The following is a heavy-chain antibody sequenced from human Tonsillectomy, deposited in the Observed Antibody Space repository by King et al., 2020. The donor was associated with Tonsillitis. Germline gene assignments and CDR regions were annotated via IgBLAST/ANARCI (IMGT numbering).Heavy chain of an antibody. D-gene: IGHD3-9*01. CDR2: ISWDGGST. CDR1: GFIFDDYT. V-gene: IGHV3-43*01. CDR3: AKGRSYYDILTGFDY. Sequence: VQLVESGGVVVHPGGSLRLSCAASGFIFDDYTMQWVRQAPGKGLEWVSLISWDGGSTYYADSVKGRFTISRDRSENSLYLQMNSLRTEDTALYYCAKGRSYYDILTGFDYWGQGTLVTVSS. J-gene: IGHJ4*02.